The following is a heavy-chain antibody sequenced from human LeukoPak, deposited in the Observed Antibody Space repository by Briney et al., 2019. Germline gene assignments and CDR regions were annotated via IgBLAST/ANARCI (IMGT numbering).Heavy chain of an antibody. D-gene: IGHD3-10*02. V-gene: IGHV3-21*01. CDR2: ISSSSTYI. J-gene: IGHJ6*04. CDR1: GFSFSSYT. CDR3: AELGITMIGGV. Sequence: PGGSLRLSCAASGFSFSSYTMNWVRQAPGKGLEWVSSISSSSTYIYYADSVKGRFTISRDNAKNSLYLQMNSLRAEDTAVYYCAELGITMIGGVWGKGTTVTISS.